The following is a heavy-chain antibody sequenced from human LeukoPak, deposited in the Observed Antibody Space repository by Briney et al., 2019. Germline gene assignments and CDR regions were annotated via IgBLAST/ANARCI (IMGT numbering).Heavy chain of an antibody. Sequence: SETLSLTCTFCGGCVSSYFWRWMRQPPGKGREGVGYIYNSGITNYNSSPKSRVTMSVDTSKHQFSLMLRSVTAEGTAVDYCARDHLPTGAPGYYMDVWRKGTTVTLSS. CDR3: ARDHLPTGAPGYYMDV. CDR2: IYNSGIT. V-gene: IGHV4-59*02. J-gene: IGHJ6*03. D-gene: IGHD4/OR15-4a*01. CDR1: GGCVSSYF.